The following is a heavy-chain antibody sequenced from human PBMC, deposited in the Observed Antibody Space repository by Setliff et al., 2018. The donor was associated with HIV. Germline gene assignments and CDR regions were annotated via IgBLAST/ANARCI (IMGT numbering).Heavy chain of an antibody. Sequence: SETLSLTCTVSGGSISSYYWSWIRQPPGKGLEWIGYIYYSGSTNYNPSLKSRVTISVDTSKKQFSLKLRSVTAADTAVYYCARGPRPVDVDYYYMDVWGKGTTVTVSS. CDR3: ARGPRPVDVDYYYMDV. CDR2: IYYSGST. CDR1: GGSISSYY. J-gene: IGHJ6*03. V-gene: IGHV4-59*08.